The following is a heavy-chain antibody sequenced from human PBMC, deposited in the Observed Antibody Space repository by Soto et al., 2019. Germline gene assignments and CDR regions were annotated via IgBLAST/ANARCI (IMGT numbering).Heavy chain of an antibody. J-gene: IGHJ5*02. CDR1: GVSIRSHDW. Sequence: QVPLQESGPGLVKPSGTLSLTCAVSGVSIRSHDWWTWVRQPPGKGLEGIWASHQSGNTNYNSSPESRVTISLDKSKNRFSLQLDSVTVANTAVYYCATRDTGRVSWGPGTLVTGSS. D-gene: IGHD5-18*01. V-gene: IGHV4-4*02. CDR2: SHQSGNT. CDR3: ATRDTGRVS.